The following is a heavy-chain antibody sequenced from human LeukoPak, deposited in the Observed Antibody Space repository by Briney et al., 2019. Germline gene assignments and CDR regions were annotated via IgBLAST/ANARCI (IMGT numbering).Heavy chain of an antibody. D-gene: IGHD2-2*01. J-gene: IGHJ6*03. CDR1: GFTFSDYY. Sequence: GGSLRLSCAASGFTFSDYYMSWIRQAPGKGLEWVSYISSSGSTIYYADSVKGRFTISRDNAKNSLYLQMNSLRAEDTAVYYCARVPIGYCSSTSCSPPYYYYYMDVWGKGTTVTISS. CDR3: ARVPIGYCSSTSCSPPYYYYYMDV. V-gene: IGHV3-11*04. CDR2: ISSSGSTI.